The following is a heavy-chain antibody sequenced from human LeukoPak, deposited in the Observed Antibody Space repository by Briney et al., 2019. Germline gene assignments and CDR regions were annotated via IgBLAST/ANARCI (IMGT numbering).Heavy chain of an antibody. CDR3: ARAKGRSPLFDY. CDR1: GDSVSSNSAA. D-gene: IGHD6-13*01. V-gene: IGHV6-1*01. Sequence: SQTLSLTCAISGDSVSSNSAAWNWIRQSPSRGLEWLGRAYYRSKWYNDYAVSVKGRIAINPDTSKNQFSLQLNSVTPEDTAVYYCARAKGRSPLFDYWGQGTLVTVSS. J-gene: IGHJ4*02. CDR2: AYYRSKWYN.